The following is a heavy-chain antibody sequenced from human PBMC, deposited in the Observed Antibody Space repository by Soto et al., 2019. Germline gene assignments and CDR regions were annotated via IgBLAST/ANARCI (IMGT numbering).Heavy chain of an antibody. V-gene: IGHV1-18*01. CDR2: ISAYSGNT. CDR3: ARGVRSSSWYNWFDP. J-gene: IGHJ5*02. D-gene: IGHD6-13*01. CDR1: GYTFTSYG. Sequence: GASVKVSCKASGYTFTSYGISWVRQAPGQGLEWMGWISAYSGNTNYAQKLQGRVTMTTDTSTSTAYMELRSLRSDDTAVYYCARGVRSSSWYNWFDPWGQGTLVTVSS.